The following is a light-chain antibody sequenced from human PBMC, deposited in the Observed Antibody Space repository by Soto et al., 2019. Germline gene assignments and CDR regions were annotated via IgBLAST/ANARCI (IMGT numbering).Light chain of an antibody. V-gene: IGKV3-20*01. CDR2: GAS. Sequence: EIVFTQSPGTLYLSPGERATLSCRASQSVSSSYLAWYQQKPGQAPRLIIYGASSRETGIPDRFSGSGSGTEFTLTISRLEPEDFAVYYCQQYGSSSWTFGQGTKVDIK. J-gene: IGKJ1*01. CDR1: QSVSSSY. CDR3: QQYGSSSWT.